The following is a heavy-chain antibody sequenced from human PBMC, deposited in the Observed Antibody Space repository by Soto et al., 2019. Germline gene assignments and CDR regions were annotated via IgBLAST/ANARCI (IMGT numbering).Heavy chain of an antibody. V-gene: IGHV1-2*02. J-gene: IGHJ4*02. D-gene: IGHD2-8*01. CDR1: GYTFTVYY. CDR2: INPKSGGT. CDR3: ATDLAKGGVSAGFDC. Sequence: QVQLVQSGAEVKKPGASVNVSCKASGYTFTVYYMHWVRQAPGQGLEWMGWINPKSGGTMYPQKFQGRVTMTWDTSISTVSMALTRLRSDDTAVSYCATDLAKGGVSAGFDCWGQGALVSVS.